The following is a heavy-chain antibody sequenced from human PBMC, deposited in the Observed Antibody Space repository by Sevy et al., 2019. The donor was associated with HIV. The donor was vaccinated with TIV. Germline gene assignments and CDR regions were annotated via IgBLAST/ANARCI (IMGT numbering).Heavy chain of an antibody. D-gene: IGHD2-15*01. CDR1: GYSFTSYW. CDR3: ARHWPGEDIVVEVAALAFDM. Sequence: GESLKISCKGSGYSFTSYWIGWVRQMPGKGLEWIGIIYPGDSDTRYSPSFQAQVTISADKSISTAYLQWSSLKASDTAMYYCARHWPGEDIVVEVAALAFDMWGQGTMVTVSS. V-gene: IGHV5-51*01. CDR2: IYPGDSDT. J-gene: IGHJ3*02.